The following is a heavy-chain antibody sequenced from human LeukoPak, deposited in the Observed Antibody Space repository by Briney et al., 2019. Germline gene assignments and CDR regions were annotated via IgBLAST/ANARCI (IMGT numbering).Heavy chain of an antibody. J-gene: IGHJ6*03. CDR1: RFTFSTYG. V-gene: IGHV3-30*03. Sequence: GGSLRLSCAASRFTFSTYGMHWVRQAPGKGLEWVAVISYDGSNKYYADSVKGRFTISRDNSKNTLYLQMNSLRAEDTAVYSCARGNSYMDVWGKGTTVTVSS. CDR3: ARGNSYMDV. CDR2: ISYDGSNK.